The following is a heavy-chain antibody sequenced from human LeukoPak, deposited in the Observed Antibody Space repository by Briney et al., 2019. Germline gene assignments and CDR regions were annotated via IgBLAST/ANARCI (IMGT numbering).Heavy chain of an antibody. CDR1: GFTVSSNY. CDR2: IYSGGSI. J-gene: IGHJ3*02. CDR3: AKGRRDILTGIGGSNDAFDI. V-gene: IGHV3-53*01. D-gene: IGHD3-9*01. Sequence: PGGSLRLSCAASGFTVSSNYMSWVRQAPGKGLEWVSVIYSGGSIHYADSVKGRFTISRDNSKNTLYLQMNTLRAEDTAVYYCAKGRRDILTGIGGSNDAFDIWGQGTMVTVSS.